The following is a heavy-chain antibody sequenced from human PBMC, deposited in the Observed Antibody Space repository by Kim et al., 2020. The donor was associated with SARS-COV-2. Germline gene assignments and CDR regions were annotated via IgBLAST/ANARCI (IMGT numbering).Heavy chain of an antibody. J-gene: IGHJ4*02. CDR1: GFTFSSYG. D-gene: IGHD6-13*01. CDR2: ISYDGSNK. Sequence: GGSLRLSCAASGFTFSSYGMHWVRQAPGKGLEWVAVISYDGSNKYYADSVKGRFTISRDNSKNTLYLQMNSLRAEDTAVYYCARGPLKLVLSIPPGDYWGQGTLVTVSS. V-gene: IGHV3-33*05. CDR3: ARGPLKLVLSIPPGDY.